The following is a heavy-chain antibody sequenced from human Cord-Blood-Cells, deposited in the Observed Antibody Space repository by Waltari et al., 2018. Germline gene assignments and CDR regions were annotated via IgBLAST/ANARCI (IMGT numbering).Heavy chain of an antibody. CDR2: FDPEDGET. CDR3: ATSPAVQGWGRYSGSYSLDY. V-gene: IGHV1-24*01. CDR1: GYTLTELS. J-gene: IGHJ4*02. D-gene: IGHD1-26*01. Sequence: QVQLVQSGAEVKKPGASVKVSCKVSGYTLTELSMHWVRQAPGKGLEWMGGFDPEDGETSYEQKFQGRVTMTEDTSTDTAYMELSSLRSEDTAVYYCATSPAVQGWGRYSGSYSLDYWGQGTLVTVSS.